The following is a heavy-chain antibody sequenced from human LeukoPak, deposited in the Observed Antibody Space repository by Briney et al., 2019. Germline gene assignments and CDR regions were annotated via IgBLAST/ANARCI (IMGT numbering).Heavy chain of an antibody. V-gene: IGHV3-11*01. J-gene: IGHJ4*02. D-gene: IGHD4-17*01. CDR2: ISSSGSTI. Sequence: GGSLRLSCAASGFTFSDYYMSWIRQAPGKGLEWVSYISSSGSTIYYADSVKGRFTISRDNAKNSLYLQMNSLRAEDTAVYYCARDELAYGDYSHLGFDYWGQGTLVTVSS. CDR3: ARDELAYGDYSHLGFDY. CDR1: GFTFSDYY.